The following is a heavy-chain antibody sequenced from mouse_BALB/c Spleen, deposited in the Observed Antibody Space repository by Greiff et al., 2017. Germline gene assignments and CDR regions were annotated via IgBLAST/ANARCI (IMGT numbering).Heavy chain of an antibody. CDR2: IDPYYGGT. CDR3: AREGGYDPFAY. D-gene: IGHD2-2*01. Sequence: VHVKQSGPELEKPGASVKIFCKASGYSFTGYNMNWVKQSNGKSLEWIGNIDPYYGGTSYNQKFKGKATLTVDKSSSTAYMQLKSLTSEDSAVYYCAREGGYDPFAYWGQGTLVTVSA. V-gene: IGHV1-39*01. CDR1: GYSFTGYN. J-gene: IGHJ3*01.